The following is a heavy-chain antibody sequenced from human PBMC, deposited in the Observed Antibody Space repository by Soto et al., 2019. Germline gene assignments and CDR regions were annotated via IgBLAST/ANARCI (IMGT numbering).Heavy chain of an antibody. V-gene: IGHV3-21*01. J-gene: IGHJ6*02. CDR1: GFTFSSYS. Sequence: SGGSLRLSCAASGFTFSSYSMNWVRQAPGKGLEWVSSISSSSSYIYYADSVKGRFTISRDNAKNSLYLQMNSLRAEDTAVYYCARLGETYYYDSSGYYSYYYYGMDVWGQGTTVTVSS. D-gene: IGHD3-22*01. CDR3: ARLGETYYYDSSGYYSYYYYGMDV. CDR2: ISSSSSYI.